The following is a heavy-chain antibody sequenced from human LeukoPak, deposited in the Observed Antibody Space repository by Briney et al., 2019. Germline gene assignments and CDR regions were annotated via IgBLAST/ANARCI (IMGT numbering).Heavy chain of an antibody. CDR2: IYYSGST. CDR3: ARDERDGYNT. J-gene: IGHJ5*02. Sequence: KSSETLSLTCTVSGGSISSGDYYWSWIRQPPGKCLEWIGYIYYSGSTYYNPSLKSRVTISVDTSKNQFSLKLSSVTAADTAVYYCARDERDGYNTWGQGTLVTVSS. D-gene: IGHD5-24*01. V-gene: IGHV4-30-4*08. CDR1: GGSISSGDYY.